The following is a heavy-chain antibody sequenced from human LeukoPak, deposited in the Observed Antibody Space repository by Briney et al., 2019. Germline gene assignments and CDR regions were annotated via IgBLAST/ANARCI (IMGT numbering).Heavy chain of an antibody. CDR3: ATLTPEDY. D-gene: IGHD2-8*01. V-gene: IGHV3-30*03. J-gene: IGHJ4*02. Sequence: GGSLRLSCAASGFTFSSYGMHWVRQAPGKGLEWVAVISYDGSNKYYADSVKGRFTISRDNSKNTLYLQMNSLRAEDTAVYYCATLTPEDYWGQGTLVTVSS. CDR1: GFTFSSYG. CDR2: ISYDGSNK.